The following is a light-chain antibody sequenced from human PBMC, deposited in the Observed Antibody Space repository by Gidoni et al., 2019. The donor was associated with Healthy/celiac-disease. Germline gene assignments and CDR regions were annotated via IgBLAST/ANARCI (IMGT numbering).Light chain of an antibody. CDR1: QILLHSNGYNY. J-gene: IGKJ3*01. CDR3: MQALQTPVT. Sequence: DIAMTQSPLSLPVTPGEPASIYCRSSQILLHSNGYNYLDWYLQKPGQSPQLLIYLGSNRASGVPDRFSGSGSGTDFTLKISRVEAEDVGVYYCMQALQTPVTFGPGTKVDIK. V-gene: IGKV2-28*01. CDR2: LGS.